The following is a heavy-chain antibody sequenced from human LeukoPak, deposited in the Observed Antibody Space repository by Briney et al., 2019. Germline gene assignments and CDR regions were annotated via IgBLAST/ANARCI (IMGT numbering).Heavy chain of an antibody. V-gene: IGHV1-69*04. CDR2: IIPILGIA. CDR1: GGTFSSYA. D-gene: IGHD3-10*01. Sequence: SVKVSCKSSGGTFSSYAIIWVRQAPGQGLEWMGRIIPILGIANYAQKFQGRVTMTEDTSTDTAYMELSSLRSEDTAVYYCATGSLWFGDGEVMDWGQGTLVTVSS. J-gene: IGHJ4*02. CDR3: ATGSLWFGDGEVMD.